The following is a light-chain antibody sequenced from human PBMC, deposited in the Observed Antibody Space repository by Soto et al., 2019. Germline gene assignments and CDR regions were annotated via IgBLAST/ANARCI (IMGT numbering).Light chain of an antibody. CDR3: NSYTGSSTYV. J-gene: IGLJ1*01. V-gene: IGLV2-18*02. CDR1: SSDVGSYNR. Sequence: SELTRPAYGYRLPGQSVPISCTGTSSDVGSYNRVSWYQQPPGAAPKLMIYEVSNRPSGVPDRFSGSKSGNTASLTISGLQAEDEADYYCNSYTGSSTYVFGTGTKVTVL. CDR2: EVS.